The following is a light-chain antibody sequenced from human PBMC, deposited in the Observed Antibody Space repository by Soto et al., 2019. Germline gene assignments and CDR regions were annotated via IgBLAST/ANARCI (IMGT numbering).Light chain of an antibody. Sequence: DIQMTQSPSSLSASVGDRVTITCRASQSINSYLNWYQQKPGKAPKDLIYAASSLQSGVPSRFSGSGSGTDFTLTISSLQREDFATYYCQQSYRIPLTFGGGTKVEI. V-gene: IGKV1-39*01. J-gene: IGKJ4*01. CDR2: AAS. CDR3: QQSYRIPLT. CDR1: QSINSY.